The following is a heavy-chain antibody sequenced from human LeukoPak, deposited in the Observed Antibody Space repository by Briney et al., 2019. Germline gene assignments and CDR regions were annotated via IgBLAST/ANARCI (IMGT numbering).Heavy chain of an antibody. CDR3: AKDPAFIYFDWLSNPNENWFDP. D-gene: IGHD3-9*01. CDR1: GLTFSSYG. Sequence: PGGSLRLSCAASGLTFSSYGMSWVRQAPGKGLERVSAISGSGGSTYYADSVKGRFTISRDNSKNTLYLQMNSLRAEDTAVYYCAKDPAFIYFDWLSNPNENWFDPWGQGTLVTVSS. J-gene: IGHJ5*02. V-gene: IGHV3-23*01. CDR2: ISGSGGST.